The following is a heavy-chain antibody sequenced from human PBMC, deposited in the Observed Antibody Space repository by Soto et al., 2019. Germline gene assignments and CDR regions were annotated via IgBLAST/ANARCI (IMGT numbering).Heavy chain of an antibody. Sequence: ASVKVSCKASGYIFTDYYMHWVRQAPGLGLEWMGWINPKSGFTKALQKFQDRIALTRDKYISTFYLELSSLTSDDPAVYYCARDRGQNSGYIWGQGTLVTVYS. V-gene: IGHV1-2*02. CDR1: GYIFTDYY. CDR3: ARDRGQNSGYI. J-gene: IGHJ4*02. D-gene: IGHD5-12*01. CDR2: INPKSGFT.